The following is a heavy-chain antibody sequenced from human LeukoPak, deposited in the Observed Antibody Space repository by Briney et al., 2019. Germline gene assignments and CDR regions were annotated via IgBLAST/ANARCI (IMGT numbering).Heavy chain of an antibody. J-gene: IGHJ4*02. V-gene: IGHV3-30*02. CDR3: AKPHAAAVAESNYYFDH. CDR2: IRYDGSVK. CDR1: GFTFNIYG. Sequence: GGSLRLSCAASGFTFNIYGMFWVRQAPGKGLEWVAYIRYDGSVKYYADSVKGRFTISRDNSENTLYLQMNSLRPEDTAVYYCAKPHAAAVAESNYYFDHWGQGTLVSVCS. D-gene: IGHD6-19*01.